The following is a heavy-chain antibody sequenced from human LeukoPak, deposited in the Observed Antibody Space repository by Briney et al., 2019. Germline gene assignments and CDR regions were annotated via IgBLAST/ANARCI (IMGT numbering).Heavy chain of an antibody. CDR3: ARERISSSWYYDYFDY. CDR2: IYYSGST. Sequence: SETLSLTCTVSGGSISSYYWSWIRQPPGKGLEWIGYIYYSGSTNYNPSLKSRVTMSVDTSKNQFSLKLSSVTAADTAVHYCARERISSSWYYDYFDYWGQGTLVTVSS. V-gene: IGHV4-59*12. J-gene: IGHJ4*02. CDR1: GGSISSYY. D-gene: IGHD6-13*01.